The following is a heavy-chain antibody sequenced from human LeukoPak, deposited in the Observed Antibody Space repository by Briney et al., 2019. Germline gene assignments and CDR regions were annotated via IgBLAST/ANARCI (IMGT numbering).Heavy chain of an antibody. Sequence: GASVKVSCKASGFTFTSSAMQWVRQARGQRLEWIGWIVVGSGNTNYAQKFQERVTITRDMSTSTAYMELSSLRSEDTAVYYCAATANYYYGSGSYYYYYGMDVWGQGTTVTVSS. V-gene: IGHV1-58*02. J-gene: IGHJ6*02. CDR3: AATANYYYGSGSYYYYYGMDV. CDR1: GFTFTSSA. D-gene: IGHD3-10*01. CDR2: IVVGSGNT.